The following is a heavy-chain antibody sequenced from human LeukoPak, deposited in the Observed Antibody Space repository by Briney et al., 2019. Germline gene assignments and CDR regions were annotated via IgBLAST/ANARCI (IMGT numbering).Heavy chain of an antibody. Sequence: SETLSLTCTVSGGSMNNYYWTWIRQPPGKGLEWVGHIHYSGSTNYNPSLKSRVTISGDTSKNQFSLKLSSVTAADTAVYYCARDRYMDVWGTGTTVTVSS. CDR1: GGSMNNYY. J-gene: IGHJ6*03. CDR2: IHYSGST. V-gene: IGHV4-59*01. CDR3: ARDRYMDV.